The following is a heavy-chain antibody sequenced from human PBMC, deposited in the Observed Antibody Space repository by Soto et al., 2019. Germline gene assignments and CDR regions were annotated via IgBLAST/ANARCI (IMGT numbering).Heavy chain of an antibody. D-gene: IGHD6-13*01. CDR1: GFAFSSYW. V-gene: IGHV3-7*01. CDR3: ARIASAGRGWDV. Sequence: EVQLVESGGGLVQPGGSLRLSCAASGFAFSSYWMSWVRQAPVKGLEWVGKIKQDGSEKQYVDFMEGRFTISRDNAENSLYLQMNSLRAEDTAVYYCARIASAGRGWDVWGQGTTVVVSS. J-gene: IGHJ6*02. CDR2: IKQDGSEK.